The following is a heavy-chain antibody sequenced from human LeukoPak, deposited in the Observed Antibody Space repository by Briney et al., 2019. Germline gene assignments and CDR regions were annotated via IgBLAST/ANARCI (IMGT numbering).Heavy chain of an antibody. CDR2: INPDGRDT. CDR1: GFTFNRFW. V-gene: IGHV3-7*01. D-gene: IGHD2-21*02. CDR3: TSWGDTTAEYFQR. J-gene: IGHJ1*01. Sequence: GGSLRLSCVVSGFTFNRFWMNWVRQAPGKGLEWVAHINPDGRDTYYVDSVKGRFTISRDNAQNSMYLQMNSLRVEDTAVYYCTSWGDTTAEYFQRWGQGTLVTVSS.